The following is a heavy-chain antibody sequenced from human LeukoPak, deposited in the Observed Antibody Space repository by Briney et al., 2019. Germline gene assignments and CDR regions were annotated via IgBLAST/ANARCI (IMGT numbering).Heavy chain of an antibody. Sequence: GGSLRLSCAASGFTFSSYGMHWVRQAPGKGLEWVAVISYDGSNKYYADSVKGRFTISRDNSKNTLYLQMNSLRAEDTAVYYCASDDYVNYWGQGTLVTVSP. CDR1: GFTFSSYG. V-gene: IGHV3-30*03. CDR3: ASDDYVNY. J-gene: IGHJ4*02. D-gene: IGHD4-17*01. CDR2: ISYDGSNK.